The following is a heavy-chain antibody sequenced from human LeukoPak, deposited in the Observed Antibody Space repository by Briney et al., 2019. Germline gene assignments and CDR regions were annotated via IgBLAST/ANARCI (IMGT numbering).Heavy chain of an antibody. CDR2: INAYNGNT. Sequence: ASVKVSCKASGYTFTDYGITWVRQAPGPGLEWMGWINAYNGNTDYAQKLQGRVTMTTDTSTSTAYMELRSLRSDDTAVYYCARGSSGWPHTYYYYMDVWGKGTTVTVSS. J-gene: IGHJ6*03. V-gene: IGHV1-18*01. D-gene: IGHD6-19*01. CDR3: ARGSSGWPHTYYYYMDV. CDR1: GYTFTDYG.